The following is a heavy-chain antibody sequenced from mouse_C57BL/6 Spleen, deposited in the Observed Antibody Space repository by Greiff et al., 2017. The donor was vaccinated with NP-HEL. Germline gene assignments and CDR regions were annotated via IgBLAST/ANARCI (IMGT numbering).Heavy chain of an antibody. Sequence: QFQLQQPGAELVKPGASVKLSCKASGYTFTSYWMHWVKQRPGQGLEWIGMIHPNSGSTNYNEKFKSKATLTVDKSSSTAYMQLSSLTSEDSAVYYCARWYYGSSYEGYYAMDYWGQGTSVTVSS. CDR2: IHPNSGST. D-gene: IGHD1-1*01. V-gene: IGHV1-64*01. CDR3: ARWYYGSSYEGYYAMDY. J-gene: IGHJ4*01. CDR1: GYTFTSYW.